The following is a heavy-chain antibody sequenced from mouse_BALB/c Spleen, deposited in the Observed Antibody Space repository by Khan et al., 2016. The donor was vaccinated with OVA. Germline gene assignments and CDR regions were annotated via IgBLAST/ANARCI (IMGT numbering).Heavy chain of an antibody. D-gene: IGHD1-2*01. CDR3: ARRNYFGYTFAY. CDR2: ISPGSGDT. J-gene: IGHJ3*01. CDR1: GYSFTDYY. Sequence: VQLQESGAELARPGASVKLSCKASGYSFTDYYINWVKQRTGQGLEWIGEISPGSGDTYYNEKFKGKATLTADKSSSTAYMTLSSLTSEASAVYFCARRNYFGYTFAYWGQGTLVTVSA. V-gene: IGHV1-77*01.